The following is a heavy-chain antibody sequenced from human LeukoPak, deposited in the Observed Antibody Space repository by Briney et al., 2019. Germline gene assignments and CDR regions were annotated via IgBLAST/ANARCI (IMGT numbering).Heavy chain of an antibody. J-gene: IGHJ5*02. Sequence: PSETLSLTCTVSGDSISGSSYYWTWVRQPPGKGLEWVASISYSGRTYYNPSLKSRVTISVDTSKNQSSLKLSSVTAADTAVYYCARALRITIFGVAWFDPWGQGTLVTVSS. CDR2: ISYSGRT. CDR3: ARALRITIFGVAWFDP. V-gene: IGHV4-39*07. CDR1: GDSISGSSYY. D-gene: IGHD3-3*01.